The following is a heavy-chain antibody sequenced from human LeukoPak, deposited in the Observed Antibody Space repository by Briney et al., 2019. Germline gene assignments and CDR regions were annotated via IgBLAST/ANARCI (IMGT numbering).Heavy chain of an antibody. Sequence: ASVKVSCKASGYTFTSYDINWVRQATGQGLEWMGWMNPNSGNTNYAQKLQGRVTMTTDTSTSTAYMELRSLRSDDTAVYYCARDIVGATTRFDYWGQGTLVTVSS. J-gene: IGHJ4*02. V-gene: IGHV1-18*01. D-gene: IGHD1-26*01. CDR1: GYTFTSYD. CDR3: ARDIVGATTRFDY. CDR2: MNPNSGNT.